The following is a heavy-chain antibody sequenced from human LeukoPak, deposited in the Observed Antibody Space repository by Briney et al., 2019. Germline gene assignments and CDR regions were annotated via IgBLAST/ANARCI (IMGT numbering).Heavy chain of an antibody. Sequence: SVKVSCKASGYTFTGYYMHWVRQAPGQGLEWMGWISPNSGGTNYAQKFQGRVTMTRDTSISTAYMELNNLRSDDTAVYYCARNTVFGVVVFDFWGQGTLVTVSS. J-gene: IGHJ4*02. D-gene: IGHD3-3*01. V-gene: IGHV1-2*02. CDR2: ISPNSGGT. CDR3: ARNTVFGVVVFDF. CDR1: GYTFTGYY.